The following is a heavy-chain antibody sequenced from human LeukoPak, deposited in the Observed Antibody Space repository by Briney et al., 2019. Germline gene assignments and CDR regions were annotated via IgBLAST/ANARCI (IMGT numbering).Heavy chain of an antibody. V-gene: IGHV3-21*01. D-gene: IGHD5-24*01. J-gene: IGHJ4*02. CDR3: ARNSLRRDGYNDY. CDR1: GFTFSSYS. CDR2: ISSSSSYI. Sequence: GGSLRLSCAASGFTFSSYSMNWVRQAPGKGLEWVSSISSSSSYIYYADSVKGRFTISRDNAKNSLYLQMNSLRAEDTAMYYCARNSLRRDGYNDYWGQGTLVTVSS.